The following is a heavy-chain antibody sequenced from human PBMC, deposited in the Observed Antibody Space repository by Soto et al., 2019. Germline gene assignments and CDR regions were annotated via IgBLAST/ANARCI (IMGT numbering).Heavy chain of an antibody. CDR3: ARAYRDFYKWNYAGNWFDP. D-gene: IGHD1-7*01. Sequence: KSSETLSLTCAVSGGSISSGGYSWSWIRQPPGKGLEWIGYIYHSGSTYYNPSLKSRVTISVDRSKNQFSLKLSSVTAADTAVYYCARAYRDFYKWNYAGNWFDPWGQGTLVTVSS. V-gene: IGHV4-30-2*01. J-gene: IGHJ5*02. CDR2: IYHSGST. CDR1: GGSISSGGYS.